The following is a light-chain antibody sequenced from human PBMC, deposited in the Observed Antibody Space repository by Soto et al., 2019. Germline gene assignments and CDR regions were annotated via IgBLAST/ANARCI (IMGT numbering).Light chain of an antibody. J-gene: IGLJ1*01. CDR2: DVS. V-gene: IGLV2-14*01. CDR1: SSDVGGYNY. CDR3: SSYTSSSTRV. Sequence: QSVLTQPAFVSGSPGQSITISCTGTSSDVGGYNYVSWYQQHPGKAPKLMIYDVSNRPSGVSNRFSGSKSANTASLTISGLQAEDEADYYCSSYTSSSTRVFGTGTKLTVL.